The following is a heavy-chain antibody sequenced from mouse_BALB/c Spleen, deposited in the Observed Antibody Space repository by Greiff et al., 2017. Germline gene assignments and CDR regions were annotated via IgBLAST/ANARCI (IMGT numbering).Heavy chain of an antibody. Sequence: VQLKESGAELVRPGALVKLSCKASGFNIKDYYMHWVKQRPEQGLEWIGWIDPENGNTIYDPKFQGKASITADTSSNTAYLQLSSLTSEDTAVYYCARSDDYWGQGTTLTVSS. V-gene: IGHV14-1*02. CDR2: IDPENGNT. J-gene: IGHJ2*01. CDR1: GFNIKDYY. CDR3: ARSDDY.